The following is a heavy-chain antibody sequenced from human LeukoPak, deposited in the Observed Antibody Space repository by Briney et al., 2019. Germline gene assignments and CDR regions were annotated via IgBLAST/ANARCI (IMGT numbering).Heavy chain of an antibody. V-gene: IGHV4-34*01. Sequence: PSETLSLTCAVYGGSFSGYYWSWIRQPPGKGLEWIGEINHSGSTNYNPSLRSRVTISVDTSKNQFSLKLSSVTAADTAVYYCARGLADFPNITMIVVVTNFDYWGQGTLVTVSS. CDR2: INHSGST. J-gene: IGHJ4*02. CDR3: ARGLADFPNITMIVVVTNFDY. CDR1: GGSFSGYY. D-gene: IGHD3-22*01.